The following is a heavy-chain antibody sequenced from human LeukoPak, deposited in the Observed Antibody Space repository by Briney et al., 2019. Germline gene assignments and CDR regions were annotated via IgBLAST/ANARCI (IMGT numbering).Heavy chain of an antibody. V-gene: IGHV1-2*02. CDR2: INPDSGGT. Sequence: ASVKVSCKASGYTFTGYYMHWVRQAPGQGLEWIGWINPDSGGTNYAQKFQGRVTMTRDTSITTVNMELSKLSSDDTAVYYCARHFLYHFDFWGRGTLVTVSS. CDR1: GYTFTGYY. CDR3: ARHFLYHFDF. J-gene: IGHJ2*01. D-gene: IGHD3-3*02.